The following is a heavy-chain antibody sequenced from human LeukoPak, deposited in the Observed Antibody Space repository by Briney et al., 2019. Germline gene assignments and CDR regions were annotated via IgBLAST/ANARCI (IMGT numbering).Heavy chain of an antibody. D-gene: IGHD2-15*01. CDR2: ISDDGRNE. V-gene: IGHV3-30*03. CDR3: AGGLLGCRGGSCYPTDY. J-gene: IGHJ4*02. CDR1: GFTFSSYG. Sequence: GRSLRLSCAASGFTFSSYGMHWVRQAPGKGLEWVAVISDDGRNEYYVDSVKGRFTISRDNSKNTLFLQMNSLRAEDTAVYYCAGGLLGCRGGSCYPTDYWGQGTVVTVSS.